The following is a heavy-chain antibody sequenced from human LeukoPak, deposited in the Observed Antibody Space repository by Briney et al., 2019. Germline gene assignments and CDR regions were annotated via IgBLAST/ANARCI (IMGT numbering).Heavy chain of an antibody. CDR3: ARDRRGGFDY. D-gene: IGHD3-10*01. Sequence: GGSLRLSCAASGFMFSACAMSWVRQAPGKGLEWVSYISSSGSTIYYADSVKGRFTISRDNAKNSLYLQMNSLRAEDTAVYYCARDRRGGFDYWGQGTLVTVSS. CDR2: ISSSGSTI. V-gene: IGHV3-48*03. J-gene: IGHJ4*02. CDR1: GFMFSACA.